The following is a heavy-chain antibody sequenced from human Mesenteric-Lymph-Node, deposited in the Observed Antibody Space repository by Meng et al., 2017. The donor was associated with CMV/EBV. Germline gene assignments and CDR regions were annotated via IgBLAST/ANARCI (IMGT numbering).Heavy chain of an antibody. Sequence: EFTFSNYAMNWVRQAPGKGLEWVSGIGGSGGSIDYADSVKGRFTISRDNSKNTLYLQMNGLRVEDTAVYYCAKDLVGGSNWYWFFDLWGRGTLVTVSS. D-gene: IGHD1-26*01. CDR1: EFTFSNYA. CDR2: IGGSGGSI. V-gene: IGHV3-23*01. J-gene: IGHJ2*01. CDR3: AKDLVGGSNWYWFFDL.